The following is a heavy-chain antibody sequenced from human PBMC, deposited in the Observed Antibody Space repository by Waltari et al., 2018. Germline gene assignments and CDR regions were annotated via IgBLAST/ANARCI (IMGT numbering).Heavy chain of an antibody. CDR3: AHSKGASLGHY. Sequence: QITLKESGPTLVKPTQTLTLTCTFSGFSLSTSGVGVGWIRQPPGKALDGLALIYWDDDKRYIPSLKTRLTITKDTSKNQVVLTMTNMDPVDTATYYCAHSKGASLGHYWGQGTLVTVSS. D-gene: IGHD2-15*01. CDR1: GFSLSTSGVG. J-gene: IGHJ4*02. V-gene: IGHV2-5*02. CDR2: IYWDDDK.